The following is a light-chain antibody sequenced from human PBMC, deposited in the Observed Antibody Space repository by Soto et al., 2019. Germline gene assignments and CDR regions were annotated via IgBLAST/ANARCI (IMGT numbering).Light chain of an antibody. V-gene: IGKV3-11*01. J-gene: IGKJ5*01. Sequence: EIVLTQSPGTLSLSPGERATLSCRASQSVGKYLAWYQQKPGQAPRLLIYDASIRATGIPARFSGSGSGTDFTLTISSLEPEDFAVYYSQQRSNWPPITFGQGTRLDIK. CDR3: QQRSNWPPIT. CDR1: QSVGKY. CDR2: DAS.